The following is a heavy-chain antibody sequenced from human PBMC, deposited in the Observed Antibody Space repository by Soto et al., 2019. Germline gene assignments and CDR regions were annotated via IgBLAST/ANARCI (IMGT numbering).Heavy chain of an antibody. CDR2: ISATTTYK. CDR3: ARGSASKSGHLWYFDL. Sequence: PGGSLRLSCTASGFTFDTYTMNWLHQAPGRGLEWVSSISATTTYKYYAASVEGRFTISRDNAKNSLYLQTNGLGAEDTAVYYCARGSASKSGHLWYFDLWGRGTLVTVSS. CDR1: GFTFDTYT. D-gene: IGHD2-8*02. V-gene: IGHV3-21*01. J-gene: IGHJ2*01.